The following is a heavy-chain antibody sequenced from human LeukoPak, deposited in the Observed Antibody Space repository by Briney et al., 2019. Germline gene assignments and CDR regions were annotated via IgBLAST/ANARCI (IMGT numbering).Heavy chain of an antibody. CDR3: ARESYYGSGILYFFDY. CDR2: IKQDGSEK. D-gene: IGHD3-10*01. Sequence: GGSLRLSCAASGFTFSSYWMSWVRQAPGKGLEWVANIKQDGSEKFYVDSAKGRFTISRDNAKNSLYLQMNSLRAEDTAVYYCARESYYGSGILYFFDYWGQGTLVTVSS. J-gene: IGHJ4*02. CDR1: GFTFSSYW. V-gene: IGHV3-7*01.